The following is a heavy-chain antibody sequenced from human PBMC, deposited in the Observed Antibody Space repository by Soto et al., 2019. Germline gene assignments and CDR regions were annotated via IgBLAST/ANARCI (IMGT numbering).Heavy chain of an antibody. D-gene: IGHD6-19*01. CDR2: ISAYNGNT. J-gene: IGHJ3*02. CDR1: GYTFTSYG. V-gene: IGHV1-18*01. CDR3: ARDLTRGIPVAQNAFDI. Sequence: ASVKVSCKASGYTFTSYGISWVRQAPGQGLEWMGWISAYNGNTNYAQKLQGRVTMTTDTSTSTTYMELRSLRSDDTAVYYCARDLTRGIPVAQNAFDISGQATIVTVS.